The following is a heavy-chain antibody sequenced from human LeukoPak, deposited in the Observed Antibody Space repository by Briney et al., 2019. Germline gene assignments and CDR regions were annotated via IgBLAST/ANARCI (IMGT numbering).Heavy chain of an antibody. J-gene: IGHJ4*02. CDR1: GFTLSNAC. D-gene: IGHD5-18*01. Sequence: GGSLRLSCAASGFTLSNACMSWVRQAPGKGLEWVGHIKTKTDGGTTDYAAPVKGRFTISRDDSKNTLYLQMNSLKTEDTALYYCTTGTWIQLWLADYWGQGTLVTVSS. V-gene: IGHV3-15*01. CDR2: IKTKTDGGTT. CDR3: TTGTWIQLWLADY.